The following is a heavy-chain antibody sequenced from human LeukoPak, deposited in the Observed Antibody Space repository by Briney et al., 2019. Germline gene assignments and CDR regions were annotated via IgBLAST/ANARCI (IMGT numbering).Heavy chain of an antibody. CDR1: GFTFSSYA. V-gene: IGHV3-23*01. D-gene: IGHD5-24*01. CDR2: ISGSGGST. J-gene: IGHJ4*02. CDR3: AKDPSERWSDY. Sequence: GGSLRLSCEAYGFTFSSYAMSWVRQAPGKGLEWVSAISGSGGSTYYADSVKGRFTISRDNSKNTLYLQMNSLRAEDTAVYYCAKDPSERWSDYWGQGTLVTVSS.